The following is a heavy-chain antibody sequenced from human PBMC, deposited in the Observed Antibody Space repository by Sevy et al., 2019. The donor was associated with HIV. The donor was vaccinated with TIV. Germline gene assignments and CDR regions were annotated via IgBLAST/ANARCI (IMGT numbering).Heavy chain of an antibody. Sequence: SETLSLTCNVSGGSIRSGRYYWSWIRQPAGKGLEWIGRIYIRGTTHYNPSPKSRITMSVDTSKNQFSLKLSSVTATDTAVYYCARELSDYGMDVWGQGTTVTVSS. CDR3: ARELSDYGMDV. CDR2: IYIRGTT. V-gene: IGHV4-61*02. J-gene: IGHJ6*02. CDR1: GGSIRSGRYY.